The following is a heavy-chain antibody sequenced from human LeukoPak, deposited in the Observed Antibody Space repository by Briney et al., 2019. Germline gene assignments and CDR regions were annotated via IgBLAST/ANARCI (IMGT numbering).Heavy chain of an antibody. D-gene: IGHD2-2*01. CDR1: GYTFTSYY. CDR2: INPSGGST. V-gene: IGHV1-46*01. Sequence: DSVKVSCKASGYTFTSYYMHWVRQAPGQGLEWMGIINPSGGSTSYAQKFQGRVTMTRDTSTSTVYMELSSLRSEDTAVYYCARTLGGYCSSTSCRTSNWFDPWGQGTLVTVSS. CDR3: ARTLGGYCSSTSCRTSNWFDP. J-gene: IGHJ5*02.